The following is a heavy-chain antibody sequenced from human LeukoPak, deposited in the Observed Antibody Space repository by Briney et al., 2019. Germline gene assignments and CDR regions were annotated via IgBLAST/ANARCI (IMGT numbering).Heavy chain of an antibody. CDR2: IIPIFGTA. J-gene: IGHJ4*02. D-gene: IGHD4-11*01. CDR3: ARGDDYSNYVLGY. V-gene: IGHV1-69*05. CDR1: GVTFSSYA. Sequence: SVKVSCKASGVTFSSYAISWVRQAPGQGVEWMGRIIPIFGTANYTQKFQGRVTITTDGSTSTAYMELSSLRSEDTAVYYCARGDDYSNYVLGYWGQGTLVSVSS.